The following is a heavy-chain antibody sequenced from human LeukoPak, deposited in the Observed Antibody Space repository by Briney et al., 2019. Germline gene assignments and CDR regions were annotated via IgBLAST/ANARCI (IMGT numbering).Heavy chain of an antibody. CDR2: IIPIFDTT. CDR3: ARERHEYGAFDY. J-gene: IGHJ4*02. Sequence: SVKVSCKASGYTFTSYGISWVRQAPGQGLEWMGGIIPIFDTTNFAQKFQGRVTLTADKSTGTAYMELSSLRSDDTAVYYCARERHEYGAFDYWGQGSLVTVSS. V-gene: IGHV1-69*06. CDR1: GYTFTSYG. D-gene: IGHD4-17*01.